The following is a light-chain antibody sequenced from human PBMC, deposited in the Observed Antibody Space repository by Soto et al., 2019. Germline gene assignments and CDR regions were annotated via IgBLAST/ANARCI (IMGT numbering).Light chain of an antibody. V-gene: IGKV1-9*01. CDR1: QDVSRS. CDR3: QQLWTYPLT. CDR2: AAS. J-gene: IGKJ4*01. Sequence: DTQLTQSPSFLSASVGDRVTITCRASQDVSRSLGWYQQKPGKAPKLRISAASTLHSGVPSRFSGSGSGTDFTLPISSLQPEDFATYYCQQLWTYPLTFGGGTKVEI.